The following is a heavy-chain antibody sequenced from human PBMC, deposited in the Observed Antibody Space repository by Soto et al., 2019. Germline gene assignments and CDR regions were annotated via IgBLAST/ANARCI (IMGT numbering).Heavy chain of an antibody. Sequence: GGSLRLSCTASGFTFDDYAMHWVRQAPGKGLEWVSGISWNSGSIGYADSVKGRFTISRDNAKNSLYLQMNSLRGEDTAFYYCAKDTYSSTWYGVFDYWGQGTLVTVSS. V-gene: IGHV3-9*01. CDR3: AKDTYSSTWYGVFDY. J-gene: IGHJ4*02. D-gene: IGHD6-13*01. CDR2: ISWNSGSI. CDR1: GFTFDDYA.